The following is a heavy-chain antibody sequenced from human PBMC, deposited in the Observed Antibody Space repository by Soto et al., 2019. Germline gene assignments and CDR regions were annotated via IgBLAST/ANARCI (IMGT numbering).Heavy chain of an antibody. CDR2: ISYDGSIE. J-gene: IGHJ4*02. D-gene: IGHD3-10*01. Sequence: QVQLVESGGGVVQPGRSLRLSCAASGFTFSNCGMPWVRQAPGKGLDWVAVISYDGSIEYYSESVKGRFTMSRDNSENTVYLQMTDLRAEDTAVYFCGRDWVWFGAHPIDNWGQGTLVTVSS. CDR1: GFTFSNCG. CDR3: GRDWVWFGAHPIDN. V-gene: IGHV3-30*03.